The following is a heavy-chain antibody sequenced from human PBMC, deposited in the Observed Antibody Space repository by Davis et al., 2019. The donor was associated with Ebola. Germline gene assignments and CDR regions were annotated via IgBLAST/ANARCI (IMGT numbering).Heavy chain of an antibody. Sequence: AASVKVSCKASGYTFTSYGISWVRQAPGQGLEWMGWISAYNGNTNYAQKLQDRVTMTTDTSTSTAHMELRSLRPDDTAVYYCARDVEVVGIAAGSYLYYYYGMDVWGQGTTVTVSS. J-gene: IGHJ6*02. CDR3: ARDVEVVGIAAGSYLYYYYGMDV. V-gene: IGHV1-18*01. CDR1: GYTFTSYG. CDR2: ISAYNGNT. D-gene: IGHD3-10*01.